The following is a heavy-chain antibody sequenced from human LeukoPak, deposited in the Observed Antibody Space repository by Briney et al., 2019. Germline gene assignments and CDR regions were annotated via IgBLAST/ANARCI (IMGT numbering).Heavy chain of an antibody. CDR2: INHSGST. CDR1: GGSFSGYY. CDR3: ATVGYSYGIDY. D-gene: IGHD5-18*01. Sequence: SETLSLTYAVYGGSFSGYYWSWIRQPPGRGLEWIGEINHSGSTNYNPSLKSRVTISVDTSKNQFSLKLSFVTAADTAVYYCATVGYSYGIDYWGQGTLVTVSS. V-gene: IGHV4-34*01. J-gene: IGHJ4*02.